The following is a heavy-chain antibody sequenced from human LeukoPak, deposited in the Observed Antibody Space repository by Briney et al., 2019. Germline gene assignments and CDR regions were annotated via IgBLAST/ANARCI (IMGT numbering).Heavy chain of an antibody. CDR3: ARSGYYDSSGYSTSYGMDV. V-gene: IGHV4-34*01. CDR1: GGSFRGYY. D-gene: IGHD3-22*01. Sequence: PSETLSLTCAVYGGSFRGYYWSWIRQPPGKGLEWIGEINHSGSTNYNPSLKSRVTISVDTSKNQFSLKLSSVTAADTAVYYCARSGYYDSSGYSTSYGMDVWGQGTTVTVSS. J-gene: IGHJ6*02. CDR2: INHSGST.